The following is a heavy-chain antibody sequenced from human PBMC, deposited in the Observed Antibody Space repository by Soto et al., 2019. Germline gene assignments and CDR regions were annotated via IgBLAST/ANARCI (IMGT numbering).Heavy chain of an antibody. D-gene: IGHD1-1*01. V-gene: IGHV3-30*18. J-gene: IGHJ3*01. CDR1: GFMFNAYG. CDR2: ISFDGSNE. CDR3: VKAGTIAGTGTTPRAFDV. Sequence: LRLSCAASGFMFNAYGMHWVRQAPGKGLEWVATISFDGSNEYYTESVKGRFTISRDNSQNTLYLEMLSLRPEDTAVFYCVKAGTIAGTGTTPRAFDVWGQGTMVTVSS.